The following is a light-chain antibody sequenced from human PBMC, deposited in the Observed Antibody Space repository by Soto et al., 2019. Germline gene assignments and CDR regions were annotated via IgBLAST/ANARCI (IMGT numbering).Light chain of an antibody. CDR1: QSLSDN. CDR3: HHYAST. V-gene: IGKV3-20*01. Sequence: IVMTQSPDTLAVSPGETVTLSCRASQSLSDNLAWYQQKPGQAPRLLIYGASSRATGVPDRFSGSGSGTDFTLTISRLEPEDFAVYFCHHYASTFGQGTKVDIK. J-gene: IGKJ1*01. CDR2: GAS.